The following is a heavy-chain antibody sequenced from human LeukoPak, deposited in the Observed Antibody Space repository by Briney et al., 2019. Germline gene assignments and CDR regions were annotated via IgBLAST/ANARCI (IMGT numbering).Heavy chain of an antibody. V-gene: IGHV3-30-3*01. J-gene: IGHJ4*02. CDR2: ISYDGSNK. CDR1: GFTFSSYA. Sequence: GGSLRLSCAASGFTFSSYAMHWVRQAPGKGLEWVAVISYDGSNKYYADSVKGRFTISGDNSKNTLYLQMNSLRAEDTAVYYCARDLTPGIAVAGAFDYWGQGTLVTVSS. D-gene: IGHD6-19*01. CDR3: ARDLTPGIAVAGAFDY.